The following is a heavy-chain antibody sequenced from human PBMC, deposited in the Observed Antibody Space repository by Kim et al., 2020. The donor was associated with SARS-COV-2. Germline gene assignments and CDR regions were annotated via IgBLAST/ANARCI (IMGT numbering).Heavy chain of an antibody. CDR1: GGSISSSSYY. Sequence: SQTLSLTCTVSGGSISSSSYYWGWIRQPPGKGLEWIGSIYYSGSTYYNPSLKSRVTISVDTSKNQFSLKLSSVTAADTAVYYCARREGYSYGSGSYYPFD. D-gene: IGHD3-10*01. J-gene: IGHJ4*01. CDR3: ARREGYSYGSGSYYPFD. CDR2: IYYSGST. V-gene: IGHV4-39*01.